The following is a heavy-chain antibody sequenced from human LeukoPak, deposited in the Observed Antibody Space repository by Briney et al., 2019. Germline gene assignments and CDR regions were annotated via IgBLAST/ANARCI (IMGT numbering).Heavy chain of an antibody. CDR1: GFTFSSYA. J-gene: IGHJ4*02. V-gene: IGHV3-23*01. D-gene: IGHD2-21*02. Sequence: QAGGSLRLSCAASGFTFSSYAMSWVRQAPGMGLEWVSAISGRGTTPCYADSVKGRFTISRDNPKNTLYLQMNSLRADDTAIYYCAKGGYCDDDCSGGVFDYWGQGTLVTVSS. CDR2: ISGRGTTP. CDR3: AKGGYCDDDCSGGVFDY.